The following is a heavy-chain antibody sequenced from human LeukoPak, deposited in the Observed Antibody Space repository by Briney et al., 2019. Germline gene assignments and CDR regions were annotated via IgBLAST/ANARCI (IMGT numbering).Heavy chain of an antibody. CDR1: GYSNSSGYY. V-gene: IGHV4-38-2*02. D-gene: IGHD2-2*01. Sequence: SETLSLTCAVSGYSNSSGYYWGWIRQPPGKGLEWIGSIYHSGSTYYNPSLKSRVTISVDTSKNQFSLKLSSVTAADTAVYYCARDLYCSSTSCHELDYWGQGTLVTVSS. J-gene: IGHJ4*02. CDR2: IYHSGST. CDR3: ARDLYCSSTSCHELDY.